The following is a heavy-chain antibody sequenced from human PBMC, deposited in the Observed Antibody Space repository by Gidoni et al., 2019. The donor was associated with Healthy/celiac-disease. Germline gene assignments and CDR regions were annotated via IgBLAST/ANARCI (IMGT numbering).Heavy chain of an antibody. Sequence: QVQLVESGGGVVQPGRSLRLSCAASGFTFSSYGMHWVRPAPGKGLEWVAVIWYDGSNKYYADSVKGRFTISRDNSKNTLYLQMNSLRAEDTAVYYCARDRSPAYGGKFGNYYYYGMDVWGQGTTVTVSS. CDR2: IWYDGSNK. D-gene: IGHD4-17*01. CDR3: ARDRSPAYGGKFGNYYYYGMDV. V-gene: IGHV3-33*01. J-gene: IGHJ6*02. CDR1: GFTFSSYG.